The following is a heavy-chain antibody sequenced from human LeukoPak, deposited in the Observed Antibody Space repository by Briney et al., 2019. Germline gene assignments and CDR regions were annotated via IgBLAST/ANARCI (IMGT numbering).Heavy chain of an antibody. CDR1: GGSISSGSYY. V-gene: IGHV4-61*02. J-gene: IGHJ4*02. CDR2: IYTSGST. Sequence: SQTLSLTCTVSGGSISSGSYYWSWIRQPAGKGLEWIGRIYTSGSTNYNPSLKSRVTISVDTSKNQFSLKLSSVTAADTAVYYCAGVAEPDGAIDYWGQGTLVTVSS. D-gene: IGHD6-13*01. CDR3: AGVAEPDGAIDY.